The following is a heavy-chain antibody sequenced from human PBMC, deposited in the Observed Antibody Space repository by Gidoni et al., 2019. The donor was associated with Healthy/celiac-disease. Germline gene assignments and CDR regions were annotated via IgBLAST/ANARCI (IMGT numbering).Heavy chain of an antibody. V-gene: IGHV4-39*01. CDR2: IYYRGST. CDR1: GGSISSSSYY. CDR3: AREVAGLIDY. J-gene: IGHJ4*02. D-gene: IGHD6-19*01. Sequence: QLQLQESGPGLVKPSETLSLTCTVPGGSISSSSYYWGWIRQPPGKGLEWIGSIYYRGSTYYNPSLKSRVTISVDTSKNQCSLKLSSVTAADTAVYYCAREVAGLIDYWGQGTLVTVSS.